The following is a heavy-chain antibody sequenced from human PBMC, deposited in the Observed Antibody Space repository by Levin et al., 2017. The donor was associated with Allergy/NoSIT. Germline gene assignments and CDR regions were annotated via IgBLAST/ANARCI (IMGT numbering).Heavy chain of an antibody. V-gene: IGHV3-30*04. CDR3: ARAESSSWHNFDY. D-gene: IGHD6-13*01. J-gene: IGHJ4*02. CDR1: GFTFRNYA. CDR2: ISGDGSQK. Sequence: GESLKISCAASGFTFRNYAMHWLRPAPGTGLEWVTVISGDGSQKNYADSAKGRLTISRDNSKNTLYLEINTLRVEDTAVYYCARAESSSWHNFDYWGQGTLVTVSS.